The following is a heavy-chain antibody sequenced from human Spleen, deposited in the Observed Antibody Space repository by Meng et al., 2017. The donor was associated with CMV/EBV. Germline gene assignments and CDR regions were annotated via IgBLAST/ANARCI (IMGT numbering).Heavy chain of an antibody. CDR2: ISSSGNTI. J-gene: IGHJ6*02. D-gene: IGHD2-2*01. Sequence: GGSLRLSCAASGFTFSNYEMNWVRQAPGKGLEWVSHISSSGNTIYYADSVKGRFTISRDNAKNSLFLQMNSLRAEDTAVYYCARPGAYAYGMDVWGQGTTVTVSS. CDR3: ARPGAYAYGMDV. CDR1: GFTFSNYE. V-gene: IGHV3-48*03.